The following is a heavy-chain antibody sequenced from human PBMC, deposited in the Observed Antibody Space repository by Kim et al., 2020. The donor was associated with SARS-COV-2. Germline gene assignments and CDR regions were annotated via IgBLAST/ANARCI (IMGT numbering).Heavy chain of an antibody. V-gene: IGHV4-59*01. Sequence: PGKELEWLGNIYYGGSTNHNPSLKSRVTISVDTSKHQFSLRLSSVTAADTAVYYCATSYSNSNFDYWGQGTLVTVSS. J-gene: IGHJ4*02. CDR2: IYYGGST. CDR3: ATSYSNSNFDY. D-gene: IGHD6-6*01.